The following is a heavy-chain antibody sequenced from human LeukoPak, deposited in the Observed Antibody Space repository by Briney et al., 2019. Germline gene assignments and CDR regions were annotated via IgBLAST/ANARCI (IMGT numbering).Heavy chain of an antibody. Sequence: PGGSLRLSCAASGFTFSSYGMHWVRQAPGKGLEWVAFIRYDGSNKYYADSVKGRFTISRDNSKNTLYLQMNSLRAEDTAVYYCAGADFWSGYRDYWGQGTLVTVSS. CDR1: GFTFSSYG. J-gene: IGHJ4*02. CDR2: IRYDGSNK. D-gene: IGHD3-3*01. V-gene: IGHV3-30*02. CDR3: AGADFWSGYRDY.